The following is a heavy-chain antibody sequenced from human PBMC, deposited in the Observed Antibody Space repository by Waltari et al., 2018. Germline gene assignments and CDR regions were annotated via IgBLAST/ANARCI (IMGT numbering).Heavy chain of an antibody. J-gene: IGHJ4*02. CDR2: INPNSGGT. D-gene: IGHD6-6*01. CDR3: ARGDSSSSPYFDY. CDR1: GYPFTRSY. Sequence: QVQLVQSGSAVKKPGAYVQVSCTASGYPFTRSYMPWVRQAPGQGLEWMGWINPNSGGTNYAQKFQGRVTMTRDTSISTAYMELSRLRSDDTAVYYCARGDSSSSPYFDYWGQGTLVTVSS. V-gene: IGHV1-2*02.